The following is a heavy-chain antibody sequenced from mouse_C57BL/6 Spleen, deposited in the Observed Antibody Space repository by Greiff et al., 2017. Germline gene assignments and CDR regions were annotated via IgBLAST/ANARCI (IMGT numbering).Heavy chain of an antibody. CDR3: ARPITTVVATEYFDV. CDR1: GFTFSSYG. Sequence: EVQLVESGGDLVKPGGSLKLSCAASGFTFSSYGMSWVRQTPDKRLEWVATISSGGSYTYYPHSVKGRFPISRDNAKNTRYLQMSRLKSEDTAMYYCARPITTVVATEYFDVWGTGTTVTVSS. J-gene: IGHJ1*03. V-gene: IGHV5-6*01. D-gene: IGHD1-1*01. CDR2: ISSGGSYT.